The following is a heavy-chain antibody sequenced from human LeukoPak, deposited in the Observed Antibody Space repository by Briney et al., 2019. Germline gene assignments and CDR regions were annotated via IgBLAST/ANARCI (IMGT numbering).Heavy chain of an antibody. J-gene: IGHJ4*02. CDR3: AKDQGSGLGSYSWGYFDY. CDR2: ISSSGGST. CDR1: GFTFSNYA. D-gene: IGHD3-10*01. Sequence: GGSLRLSCAASGFTFSNYAMSWVRQAPGKGLEWVSGISSSGGSTVYADSVKGRFTISRDNFKNTVFLQMSSLRAGDTAVYYCAKDQGSGLGSYSWGYFDYWGRGTLVTVSS. V-gene: IGHV3-23*01.